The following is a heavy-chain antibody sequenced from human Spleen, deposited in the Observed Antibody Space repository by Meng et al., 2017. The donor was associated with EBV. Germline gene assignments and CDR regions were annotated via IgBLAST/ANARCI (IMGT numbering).Heavy chain of an antibody. CDR2: TNENGAIT. V-gene: IGHV3-74*01. CDR3: SRDLAGSDDY. CDR1: GFSFRSYW. D-gene: IGHD1-14*01. J-gene: IGHJ4*02. Sequence: EVQLVESGGALVQPGGSLRLSVAASGFSFRSYWMHWVRQVPGKGLVWVARTNENGAITNYADSVKGRFTISRDNAKNTLYLQMNSLRAEDTAVYYCSRDLAGSDDYWGQGTLVTVSS.